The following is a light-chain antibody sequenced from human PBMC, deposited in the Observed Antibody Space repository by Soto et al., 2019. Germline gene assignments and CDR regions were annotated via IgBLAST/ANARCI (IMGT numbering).Light chain of an antibody. V-gene: IGLV1-44*01. Sequence: QSVLTQPPSASGTPGQRVIISCSGSSSNIGSNTVNWYQQLPGTAPKLLIYSNDQRPSGVPDRFSASKSGTAASLAISGLQSEVEADYYCCSYAGRSTWDVVFGGGTKLTVL. CDR3: CSYAGRSTWDVV. CDR2: SND. J-gene: IGLJ2*01. CDR1: SSNIGSNT.